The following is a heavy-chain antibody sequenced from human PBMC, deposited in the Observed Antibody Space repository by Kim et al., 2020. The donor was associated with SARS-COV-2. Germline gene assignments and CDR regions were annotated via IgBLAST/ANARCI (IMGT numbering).Heavy chain of an antibody. CDR3: ARFEGYGMGV. J-gene: IGHJ6*02. CDR2: ISTSSSYI. D-gene: IGHD3-9*01. CDR1: GFTFSTYS. V-gene: IGHV3-21*01. Sequence: GGSLRLSCAASGFTFSTYSMNWVRQAPGKGLEWVSSISTSSSYIYYADSVKGRFTISRDNAKSSLFLQMNSLRVEDTGVYYCARFEGYGMGVGGRGTTVT.